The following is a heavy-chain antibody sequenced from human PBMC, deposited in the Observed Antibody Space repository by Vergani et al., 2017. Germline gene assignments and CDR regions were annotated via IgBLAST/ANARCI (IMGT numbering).Heavy chain of an antibody. CDR1: GYTFTSYY. D-gene: IGHD1-26*01. CDR3: ARAVGAKSDAFDI. Sequence: QVQLVQSGAEVTKPGASVKVPCKASGYTFTSYYMHWVRQAPGQGLEWMGIINPSGGSTSYAQKFQGRVTMTRDTATSTVYMELSSLRAEDTAVYYCARAVGAKSDAFDIWGQGTMVTVSS. J-gene: IGHJ3*02. CDR2: INPSGGST. V-gene: IGHV1-46*01.